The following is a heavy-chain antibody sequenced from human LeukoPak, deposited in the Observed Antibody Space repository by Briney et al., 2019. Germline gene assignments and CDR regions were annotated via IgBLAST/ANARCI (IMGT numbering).Heavy chain of an antibody. V-gene: IGHV4-39*07. CDR3: ARDGSGYYYGGLHAFDI. CDR1: GGSISSSSYY. D-gene: IGHD3-22*01. Sequence: SETLSLTCTVSGGSISSSSYYWGWIRQPPGKGLEWIGSIYYSGSTYYNPSLKSRVTISVDTSKNQFSLKLSSVTAADTAVYYCARDGSGYYYGGLHAFDIWGQGTMVTVSS. J-gene: IGHJ3*02. CDR2: IYYSGST.